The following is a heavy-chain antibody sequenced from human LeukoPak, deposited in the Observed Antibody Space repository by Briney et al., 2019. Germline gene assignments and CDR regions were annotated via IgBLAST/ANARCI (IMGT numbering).Heavy chain of an antibody. D-gene: IGHD3-3*01. CDR2: IIPIFGTA. Sequence: SVKVSCKASGGTFSSYAISWVRQAPGQGLEWMGGIIPIFGTANYAQKFQGRVTITTDESTSTAYMELSSLRSEDTAVYYCASGRGTIFGVESFDYWGQGTLVTASS. CDR1: GGTFSSYA. V-gene: IGHV1-69*05. J-gene: IGHJ4*02. CDR3: ASGRGTIFGVESFDY.